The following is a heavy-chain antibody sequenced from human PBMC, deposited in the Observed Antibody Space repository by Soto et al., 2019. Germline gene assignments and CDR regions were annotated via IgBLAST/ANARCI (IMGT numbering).Heavy chain of an antibody. CDR3: ARGDFWSGPIY. D-gene: IGHD3-3*01. Sequence: EVQLVGSGGGLVKPGGSLRLSCAASGFTFSNYTMNWVRQAPGKGLEWVSSITSRSSYRYYADSVKGRFTISRDNAKNSLYLQMNSLRAEDTAVYYCARGDFWSGPIYWGQGTLVTVSS. CDR2: ITSRSSYR. J-gene: IGHJ4*02. V-gene: IGHV3-21*01. CDR1: GFTFSNYT.